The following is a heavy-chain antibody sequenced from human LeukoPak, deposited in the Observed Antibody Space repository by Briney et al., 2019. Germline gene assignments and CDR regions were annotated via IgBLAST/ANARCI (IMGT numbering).Heavy chain of an antibody. CDR2: ISAYNGNT. CDR1: GYTFTSYG. Sequence: ASVKVSCKASGYTFTSYGISWVRQAPGQGLEWMGWISAYNGNTNYAQKLQGRVTMTTDTSTSTAYMELSRLRSDDTAVYYCARDAAPGYDILTGYYISWFDPWGQGTLVTVSS. V-gene: IGHV1-18*01. J-gene: IGHJ5*02. CDR3: ARDAAPGYDILTGYYISWFDP. D-gene: IGHD3-9*01.